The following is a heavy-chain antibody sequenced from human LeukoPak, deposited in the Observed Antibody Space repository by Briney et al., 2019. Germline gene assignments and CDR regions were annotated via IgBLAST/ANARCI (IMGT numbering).Heavy chain of an antibody. CDR2: MYYSGTT. Sequence: SETLSLTCTVSGGSISSSGVYWGWIRQSPGKGLEWIGSMYYSGTTYYNPSLKSRVTISVDTSKDHFSLKLSSVTAADTAVYYCARHDSYYDSSGTARRWFDPWGQGTLVTVSS. CDR1: GGSISSSGVY. J-gene: IGHJ5*02. CDR3: ARHDSYYDSSGTARRWFDP. D-gene: IGHD3-22*01. V-gene: IGHV4-39*01.